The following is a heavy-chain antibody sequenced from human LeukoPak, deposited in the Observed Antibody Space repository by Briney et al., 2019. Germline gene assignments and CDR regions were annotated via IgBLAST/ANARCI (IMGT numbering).Heavy chain of an antibody. V-gene: IGHV3-9*01. Sequence: GGSLRLSCAASGFTFDDYAMHWVRQAPGKGLEWVSGISWNSGSIGYADSVKGRFTISRDNAKNSLYLQMNSLRAEDTAVYYCARDRFQGSNTGCWAYWGQGTLVTVSS. J-gene: IGHJ4*02. CDR1: GFTFDDYA. CDR3: ARDRFQGSNTGCWAY. CDR2: ISWNSGSI. D-gene: IGHD2-2*01.